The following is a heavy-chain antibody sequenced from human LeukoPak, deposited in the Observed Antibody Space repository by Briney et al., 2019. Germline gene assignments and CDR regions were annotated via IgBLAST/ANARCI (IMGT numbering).Heavy chain of an antibody. J-gene: IGHJ6*02. V-gene: IGHV3-30*03. CDR3: ARDDPGPYYYYGMDV. Sequence: GGSLRLSCAASGFTFSSYSMNWVRQAPGKGLEWVAVISYDGSNKYYADSVKGRFTISRDNSKNTLYLQMNSLRAEDTAVYYCARDDPGPYYYYGMDVWGQGTTVTVSS. CDR1: GFTFSSYS. CDR2: ISYDGSNK.